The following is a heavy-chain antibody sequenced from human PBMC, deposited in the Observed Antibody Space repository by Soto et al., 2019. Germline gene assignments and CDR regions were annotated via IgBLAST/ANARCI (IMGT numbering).Heavy chain of an antibody. CDR3: AIDSSGWFAYDY. Sequence: EVQMLESGGGLVQPGGSLRLSCVVSGFIFSNYDMSWVRQAPGKGLEWVSSIGGIGGSGYNTYYADSIKGRFIISRDNAKNSLYLQMNSLRAEDTAVYYCAIDSSGWFAYDYWGQGTLVTVSS. J-gene: IGHJ4*02. CDR1: GFIFSNYD. CDR2: IGGIGGSGYNT. D-gene: IGHD6-19*01. V-gene: IGHV3-23*01.